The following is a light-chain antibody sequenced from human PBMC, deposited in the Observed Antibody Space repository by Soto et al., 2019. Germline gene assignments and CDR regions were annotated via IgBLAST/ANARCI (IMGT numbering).Light chain of an antibody. CDR3: AVWDDSLSGVV. Sequence: QSVLTQPPSASGTPGQRVTISCSGSSSNIGSNYVYWYQQLPGTAPKLLIYRNNQRPLGVPDRFSGSKSGTSASLAISGLRSEDEADYYCAVWDDSLSGVVFGGGTKLTVL. V-gene: IGLV1-47*01. CDR2: RNN. CDR1: SSNIGSNY. J-gene: IGLJ2*01.